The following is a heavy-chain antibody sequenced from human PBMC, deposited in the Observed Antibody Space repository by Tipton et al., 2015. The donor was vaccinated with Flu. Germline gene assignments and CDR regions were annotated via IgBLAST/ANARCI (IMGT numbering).Heavy chain of an antibody. Sequence: TLSLTCNVSGGSISSFYWTWIRQPAGKGLEWIGRIYTSGSTIYHPSLKSRVTMSVDTSKNEFSLKLNSVTAADTAVYYCARASGSGTYVIFDYWGQGTLVTVSS. V-gene: IGHV4-4*07. CDR1: GGSISSFY. CDR2: IYTSGST. CDR3: ARASGSGTYVIFDY. D-gene: IGHD3-10*01. J-gene: IGHJ4*02.